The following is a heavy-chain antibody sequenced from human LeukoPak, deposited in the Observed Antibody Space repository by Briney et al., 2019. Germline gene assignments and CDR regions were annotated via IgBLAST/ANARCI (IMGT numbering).Heavy chain of an antibody. D-gene: IGHD6-13*01. CDR3: ARGWGAAAATPRGY. Sequence: GGSLRLSCAASGFTFSSYSMNWVRQAPGKGLEWVSSISSSSSYIYYADSVKGRFTISRDNAKNSLYLQMNSLRVEDTAVYYCARGWGAAAATPRGYWGQGTLVTVSS. J-gene: IGHJ4*02. V-gene: IGHV3-21*01. CDR2: ISSSSSYI. CDR1: GFTFSSYS.